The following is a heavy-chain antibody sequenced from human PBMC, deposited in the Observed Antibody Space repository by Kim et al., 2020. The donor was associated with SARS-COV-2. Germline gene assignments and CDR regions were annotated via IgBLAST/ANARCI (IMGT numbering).Heavy chain of an antibody. V-gene: IGHV3-21*01. D-gene: IGHD4-17*01. J-gene: IGHJ2*01. CDR3: ARDDYGDLHWYFDL. Sequence: ADSVKGRFTISRDNAKNSLYLQMNSLRAEDTAVYYCARDDYGDLHWYFDLWGRGTLVTVSS.